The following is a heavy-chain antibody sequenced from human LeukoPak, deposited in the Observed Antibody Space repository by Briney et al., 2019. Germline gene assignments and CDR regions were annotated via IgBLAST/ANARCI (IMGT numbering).Heavy chain of an antibody. CDR3: ARQISDYYYYYIDV. CDR1: GGSISGYY. Sequence: PSETLSLTCTVSGGSISGYYWGWIRQTPGKGLAWIGTIYYSGTTYYNPSLESRATISEDTSKNQFSLTLRSVTAADTAVYYCARQISDYYYYYIDVWGKGTTVTVSS. D-gene: IGHD3-10*01. CDR2: IYYSGTT. J-gene: IGHJ6*03. V-gene: IGHV4-59*08.